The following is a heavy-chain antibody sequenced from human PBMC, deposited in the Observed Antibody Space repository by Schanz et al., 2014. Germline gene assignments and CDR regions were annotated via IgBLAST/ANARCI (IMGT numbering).Heavy chain of an antibody. Sequence: QVQLVESGGGVVQPGRSLRLSCAASGFTFSKYGMHWVRQAPGKGLEWVAIISYDGRHKNYADSVKGRFTISRDNSKNTLHLQMNSLRAEDTAVYYCVRDTDYHFDYWGQGTLVTVSS. CDR1: GFTFSKYG. J-gene: IGHJ4*02. D-gene: IGHD4-17*01. CDR3: VRDTDYHFDY. CDR2: ISYDGRHK. V-gene: IGHV3-33*05.